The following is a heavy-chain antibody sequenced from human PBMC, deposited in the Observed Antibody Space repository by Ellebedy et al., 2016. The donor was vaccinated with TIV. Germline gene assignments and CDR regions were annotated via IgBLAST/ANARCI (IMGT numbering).Heavy chain of an antibody. D-gene: IGHD3-10*01. CDR1: GGSITDYF. Sequence: SETLSLTCTVSGGSITDYFWSWIRQPPGKGLEWIAYISYSGSTDYNPSLKSRVTISADTSKNQFSLRLSSVTAADTAVYYCARWFGELLYVRWFDPWGQGTLVTVSS. J-gene: IGHJ5*02. CDR3: ARWFGELLYVRWFDP. CDR2: ISYSGST. V-gene: IGHV4-59*04.